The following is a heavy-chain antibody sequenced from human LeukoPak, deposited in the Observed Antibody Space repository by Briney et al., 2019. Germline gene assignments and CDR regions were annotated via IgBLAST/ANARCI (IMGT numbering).Heavy chain of an antibody. CDR2: ISGSGGST. D-gene: IGHD3-22*01. J-gene: IGHJ3*02. CDR1: GSTFSLHA. V-gene: IGHV3-23*01. Sequence: GASLRLSCAASGSTFSLHAMTWVRRAPGKGLEWVSRISGSGGSTYYADSVKGRFTISRDNSKNTLSLQMNSLRAEDTAVYYCAKGHYDTGTFGAFDIWGQGTMVTVSS. CDR3: AKGHYDTGTFGAFDI.